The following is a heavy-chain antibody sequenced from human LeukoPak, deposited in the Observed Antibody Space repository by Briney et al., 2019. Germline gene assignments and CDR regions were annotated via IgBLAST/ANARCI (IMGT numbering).Heavy chain of an antibody. Sequence: PSETLSLTCSVSGGSISHSNSYWGWIRQPPGKGLEWVGSVYHSGTTYSNPSLKSRVTTSADTSKNLFSLKLSSMTAADTAVYYCARQQYSGSSRVDYWGQGSLVTVSS. CDR2: VYHSGTT. CDR3: ARQQYSGSSRVDY. J-gene: IGHJ4*02. V-gene: IGHV4-39*01. CDR1: GGSISHSNSY. D-gene: IGHD1-26*01.